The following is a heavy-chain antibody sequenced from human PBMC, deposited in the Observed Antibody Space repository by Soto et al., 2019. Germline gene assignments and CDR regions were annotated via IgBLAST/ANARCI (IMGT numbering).Heavy chain of an antibody. D-gene: IGHD1-1*01. CDR1: GYTFTSYA. CDR3: ARGRGRTGTTYWFDP. J-gene: IGHJ5*02. CDR2: INAGNGNT. V-gene: IGHV1-3*01. Sequence: QVQLVQSGAEVKKPGASVKVSCKASGYTFTSYAMHWVRQAPGQRLEWMGWINAGNGNTKYSQKLQGRVTITRDTSASTAYMELSSLRSEDTAVYYCARGRGRTGTTYWFDPWGQGTLVTVSS.